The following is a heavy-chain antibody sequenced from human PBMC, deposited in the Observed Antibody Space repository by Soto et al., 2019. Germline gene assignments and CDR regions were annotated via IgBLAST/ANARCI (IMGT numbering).Heavy chain of an antibody. CDR2: ISSSSSYI. CDR3: ARVGGSGYENGQDAFDI. CDR1: GFTFSSYS. Sequence: EVQLVESGGGLVKPGGSLRLSCAASGFTFSSYSMNWVRQAPGKGLEWVSSISSSSSYIYYADSVKGRFTISRDNAKNSLYLQMNSLRAEDTAVYYCARVGGSGYENGQDAFDIWGQGTMVTVSS. J-gene: IGHJ3*02. V-gene: IGHV3-21*01. D-gene: IGHD3-22*01.